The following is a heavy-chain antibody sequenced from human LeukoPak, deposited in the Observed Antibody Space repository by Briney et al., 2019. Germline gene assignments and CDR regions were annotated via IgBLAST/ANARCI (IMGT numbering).Heavy chain of an antibody. CDR3: AGGRTASRIVSDY. D-gene: IGHD3-16*02. CDR2: MYYTGTT. J-gene: IGHJ4*02. CDR1: GASIRSYY. V-gene: IGHV4-59*13. Sequence: PSETLSLTCNVSGASIRSYYWNWFRQPPEKGLEWIGYMYYTGTTSFNPSLKSRVTMSTDTTKNQFSLTVTSVTAADTALYFCAGGRTASRIVSDYWGQGILVTVSS.